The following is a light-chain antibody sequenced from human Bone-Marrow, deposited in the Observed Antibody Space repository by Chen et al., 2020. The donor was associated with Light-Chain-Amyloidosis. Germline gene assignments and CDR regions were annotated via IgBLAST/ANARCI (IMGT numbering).Light chain of an antibody. J-gene: IGLJ2*01. CDR3: QSYASTLSGVL. CDR2: RNN. V-gene: IGLV1-40*01. Sequence: QSVLTQPPSVSGSPGQRVTISCTVSYSNIGAGYDVHWYQQLPRTAPKLLIYRNNNRPSGVPDRFSGSRSGTSTSLAITGLQAEDEADYYCQSYASTLSGVLFGGGTKLTVL. CDR1: YSNIGAGYD.